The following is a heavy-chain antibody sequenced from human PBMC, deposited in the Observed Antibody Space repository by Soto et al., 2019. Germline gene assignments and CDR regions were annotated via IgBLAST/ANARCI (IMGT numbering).Heavy chain of an antibody. CDR3: ARVPQGYDFWSGYLPYYYYMDV. V-gene: IGHV3-21*01. CDR1: GFTFSSYS. Sequence: GGSLRLSCAASGFTFSSYSMNWVRQAPGKGLEWVSSISSSSSYIYYADSVKGRFTISRDNAKNSLYLQMNSLRAEDTAVYYCARVPQGYDFWSGYLPYYYYMDVWGKGTTVTVSS. J-gene: IGHJ6*03. D-gene: IGHD3-3*01. CDR2: ISSSSSYI.